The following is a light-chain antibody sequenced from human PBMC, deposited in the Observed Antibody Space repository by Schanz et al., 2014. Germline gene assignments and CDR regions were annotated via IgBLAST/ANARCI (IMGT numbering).Light chain of an antibody. Sequence: QSALTQPASVSGSPGQSITISCTGTSSDVGGYNYVSWYQQHPGKAPKLMIYDVSNRPSGVSNRFSGSKSGNTASLTISGLQAEDEADYYCRSYTSSSTRGVFGGGTKLTV. V-gene: IGLV2-14*01. J-gene: IGLJ2*01. CDR2: DVS. CDR3: RSYTSSSTRGV. CDR1: SSDVGGYNY.